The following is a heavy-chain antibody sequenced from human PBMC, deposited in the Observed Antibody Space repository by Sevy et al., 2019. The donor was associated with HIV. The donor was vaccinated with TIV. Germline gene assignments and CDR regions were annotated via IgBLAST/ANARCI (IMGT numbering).Heavy chain of an antibody. D-gene: IGHD1-20*01. CDR3: AREPSITGTTIHYYYYGMDV. Sequence: SETLSLTCTVSGYSISSGYYWGWIRQPPGKGLEWIGSIYHSGSTYYNPSLKSRVTISVDTSKNQFSLKLSSVNAADTAVYYCAREPSITGTTIHYYYYGMDVWGQGTTVTVSS. V-gene: IGHV4-38-2*02. J-gene: IGHJ6*02. CDR2: IYHSGST. CDR1: GYSISSGYY.